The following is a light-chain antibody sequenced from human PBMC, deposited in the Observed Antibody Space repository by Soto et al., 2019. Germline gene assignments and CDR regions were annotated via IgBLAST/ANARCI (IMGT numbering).Light chain of an antibody. CDR1: SSDVGTYNL. V-gene: IGLV2-23*01. J-gene: IGLJ2*01. CDR3: CSCVGSPFSVL. CDR2: EGS. Sequence: QSALTQPASVSGSPGQSITISCTGTSSDVGTYNLVSWYQQYPGKAPKLMIYEGSRRPSGVSNRFSGSKSGNTASLTISGLQAEDEADYYCCSCVGSPFSVLFGGGTKVTVL.